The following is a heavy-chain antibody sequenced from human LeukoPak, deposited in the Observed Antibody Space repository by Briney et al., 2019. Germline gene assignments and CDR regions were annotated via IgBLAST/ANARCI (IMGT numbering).Heavy chain of an antibody. CDR1: GVSMSAYQ. CDR3: ATSNDAKIAPFDH. J-gene: IGHJ4*02. CDR2: INTKGET. V-gene: IGHV4-4*09. D-gene: IGHD2-21*01. Sequence: SETLSLTCTVSGVSMSAYQWSWVRQSPEKGLAWIGCINTKGETSYNPSLKSRVTTSVDTSKSQFSLRLTSVTAADTAVHYCATSNDAKIAPFDHWGQGAPVTVSS.